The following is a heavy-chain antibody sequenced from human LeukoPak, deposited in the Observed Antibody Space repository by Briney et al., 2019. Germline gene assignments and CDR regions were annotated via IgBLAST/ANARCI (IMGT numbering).Heavy chain of an antibody. D-gene: IGHD3-22*01. CDR1: GFTFSSYS. V-gene: IGHV3-21*01. J-gene: IGHJ4*02. CDR2: ISSSSSYI. CDR3: ARDQFTDSPYYDSSGYYVDY. Sequence: GGSLRLSCAASGFTFSSYSMNWVRQAPGKGLEWVSSISSSSSYIYYADSVKGRFTISRDNAKNSLYLQMNSLRAEDTAVYYCARDQFTDSPYYDSSGYYVDYWGQGTLVTVSS.